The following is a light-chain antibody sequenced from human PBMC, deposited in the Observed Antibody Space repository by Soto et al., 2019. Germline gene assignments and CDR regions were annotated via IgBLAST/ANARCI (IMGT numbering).Light chain of an antibody. J-gene: IGKJ2*01. Sequence: EIVMTQSPATLSVSPGERATLSCRASQSVSSKLAWYQHKPGQAPRLLIYGASTRATGVPARFSGSGSGTEFTLTISSLQSEDFAVYYCQHYGDWPPYTFGQGTNLDIK. CDR1: QSVSSK. CDR3: QHYGDWPPYT. V-gene: IGKV3-15*01. CDR2: GAS.